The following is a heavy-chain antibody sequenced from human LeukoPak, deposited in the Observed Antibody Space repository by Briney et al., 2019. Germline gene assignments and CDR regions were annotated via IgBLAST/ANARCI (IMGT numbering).Heavy chain of an antibody. CDR3: ARVKRAYLPCFGECFDY. Sequence: GASVKVSCKASGYTFTGYYMHWVRQAPGQGLEWMGWINPNSGGTNYAQKFQGRVTMTRDTSISTAYMELSRLRSDDTAVYYCARVKRAYLPCFGECFDYWGQGTLVTVSS. CDR1: GYTFTGYY. V-gene: IGHV1-2*02. D-gene: IGHD3-10*01. CDR2: INPNSGGT. J-gene: IGHJ4*02.